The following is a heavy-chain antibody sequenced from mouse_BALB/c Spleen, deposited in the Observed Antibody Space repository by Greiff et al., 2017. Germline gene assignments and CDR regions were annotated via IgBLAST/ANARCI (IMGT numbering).Heavy chain of an antibody. CDR1: GFSLTSYG. D-gene: IGHD2-12*01. Sequence: VQLVESGPGLVQPSQSLSITCTVSGFSLTSYGVHWVRQSPGKGLEWLGVIWSGGSTDYTAAFISRLSISKDNSNSQVFFKMNSLQANDTAIYYCARRGSYGLAMDYWGQGTSVTVSS. CDR2: IWSGGST. J-gene: IGHJ4*01. V-gene: IGHV2-2*02. CDR3: ARRGSYGLAMDY.